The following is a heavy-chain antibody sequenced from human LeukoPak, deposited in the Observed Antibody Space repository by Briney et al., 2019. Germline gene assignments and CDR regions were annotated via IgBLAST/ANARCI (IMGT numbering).Heavy chain of an antibody. CDR1: GFTFSSYW. V-gene: IGHV3-53*01. D-gene: IGHD6-19*01. CDR2: IYSGGST. J-gene: IGHJ4*02. Sequence: GGSLRLSCAASGFTFSSYWMSWVHQTPGKGLEWVSTIYSGGSTYYADSVKGRFTISRDNSKNTLYLQMNSLRGEDTAVYYCARNGYTSGWYRNWGQGTLVTVSS. CDR3: ARNGYTSGWYRN.